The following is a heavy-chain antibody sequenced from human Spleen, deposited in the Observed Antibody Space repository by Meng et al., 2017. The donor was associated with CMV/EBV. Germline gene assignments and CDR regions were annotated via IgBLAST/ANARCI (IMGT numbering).Heavy chain of an antibody. D-gene: IGHD3-22*01. Sequence: SGYTFTDYYIHWVRQAPGQGLEWMGWINPNSGGTNYAQKFQGWVTMTRDTSISTAYMELSRLRSDDTAVYYCARSRDTSAYRYYFDYWGQGTLAPSPQ. V-gene: IGHV1-2*04. CDR1: GYTFTDYY. CDR2: INPNSGGT. J-gene: IGHJ4*02. CDR3: ARSRDTSAYRYYFDY.